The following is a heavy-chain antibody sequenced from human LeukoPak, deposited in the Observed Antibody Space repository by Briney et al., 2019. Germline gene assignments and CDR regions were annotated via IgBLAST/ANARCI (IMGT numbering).Heavy chain of an antibody. J-gene: IGHJ4*02. Sequence: GGSLRLSCAASGFTFSSYGMNWVRQAPGKGLEWVSYISSSGSTIYYADSVKGRFPISRDNAKNALYLQMNSLRAEDTAVYYCARDGSAGSGYFDYWGQGTLVTVSS. D-gene: IGHD3-22*01. V-gene: IGHV3-48*03. CDR1: GFTFSSYG. CDR2: ISSSGSTI. CDR3: ARDGSAGSGYFDY.